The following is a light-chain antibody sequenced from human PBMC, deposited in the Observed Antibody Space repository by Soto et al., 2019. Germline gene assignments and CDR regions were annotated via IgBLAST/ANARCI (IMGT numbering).Light chain of an antibody. CDR1: QSVGNN. Sequence: EVVMTQSPVTLSMSPGERATLSCRASQSVGNNVAWYQQKPGQAPRLLIYGASTRATGIPGRFSGSGSGTEFTLTISSLQSEDFSTYYCQQSSSIPWTFGQGTKVEIK. J-gene: IGKJ1*01. V-gene: IGKV3-15*01. CDR2: GAS. CDR3: QQSSSIPWT.